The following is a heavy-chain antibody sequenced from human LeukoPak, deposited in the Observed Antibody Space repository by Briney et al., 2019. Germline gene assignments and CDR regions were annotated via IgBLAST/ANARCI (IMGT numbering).Heavy chain of an antibody. V-gene: IGHV4-59*01. CDR1: GDSISSYY. CDR3: ARYTGDSSSWYVAFDI. CDR2: IYYSGST. Sequence: PSETLSLTCTVSGDSISSYYWSWIRQPPGKGLEWIGYIYYSGSTKYNPSLKSRVTISLDTSKNKSSLELSSVTAADTAVYYCARYTGDSSSWYVAFDIWGQGTMVTVSS. D-gene: IGHD6-13*01. J-gene: IGHJ3*02.